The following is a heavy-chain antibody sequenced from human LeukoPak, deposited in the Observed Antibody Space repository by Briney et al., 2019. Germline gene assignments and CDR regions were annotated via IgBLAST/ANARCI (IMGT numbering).Heavy chain of an antibody. Sequence: GGSLRLSCAASGFNFINTWMHWIRQAPGKGLEWVSYISSSGSTIYYADSVKGRFTISRDNAKNSLYLQMNSLRAEDTAVYYCARGCLLRGDYYYYMDVWGKGTTATVSS. CDR2: ISSSGSTI. CDR3: ARGCLLRGDYYYYMDV. J-gene: IGHJ6*03. CDR1: GFNFINTW. V-gene: IGHV3-11*04. D-gene: IGHD2-15*01.